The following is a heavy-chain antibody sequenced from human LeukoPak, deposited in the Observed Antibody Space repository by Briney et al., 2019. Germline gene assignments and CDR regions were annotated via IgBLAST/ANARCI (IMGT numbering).Heavy chain of an antibody. V-gene: IGHV4-59*08. Sequence: SETLSLTCTVSGGSISSYYWSWIRQPPGKGLEWIGYIYYSGSTNYNPPLKSRVTISVDTSKNQFSLKLSSVTAADTAVYYCANSKMDVWGQGTTVTVSS. CDR1: GGSISSYY. CDR2: IYYSGST. J-gene: IGHJ6*02. CDR3: ANSKMDV.